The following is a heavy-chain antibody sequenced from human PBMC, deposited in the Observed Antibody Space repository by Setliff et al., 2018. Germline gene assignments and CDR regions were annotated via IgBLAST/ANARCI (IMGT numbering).Heavy chain of an antibody. D-gene: IGHD2-8*01. Sequence: ASVKVSCKASGYTFNDYIINWVRQAPGQGLEWVGWISPHTGNTYYTPKLHGRVTLTTDTSASTAYMELRSLGSDDTAVYYCSRLVRFCTRTACQRLSGGEFWGQGTLVTVSS. CDR2: ISPHTGNT. CDR1: GYTFNDYI. V-gene: IGHV1-18*01. J-gene: IGHJ4*02. CDR3: SRLVRFCTRTACQRLSGGEF.